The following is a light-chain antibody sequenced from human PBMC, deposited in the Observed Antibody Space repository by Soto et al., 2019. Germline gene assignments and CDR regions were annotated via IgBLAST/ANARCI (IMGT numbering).Light chain of an antibody. J-gene: IGLJ3*02. CDR3: SSYTSSATWV. Sequence: QSALSQPASVSGSPGQSITISCTGTSSDVGGYGYVSWYQQHPGKAPKLMIYEVSDRPSGVSNRFSGFKSGNTASLTISGLQTEYEADYYCSSYTSSATWVFGGGTKLTVL. CDR2: EVS. CDR1: SSDVGGYGY. V-gene: IGLV2-14*01.